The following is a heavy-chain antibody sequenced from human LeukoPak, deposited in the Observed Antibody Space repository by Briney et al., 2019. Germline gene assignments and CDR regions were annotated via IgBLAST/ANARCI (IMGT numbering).Heavy chain of an antibody. CDR2: IYHSGST. V-gene: IGHV4-38-2*02. Sequence: SETLSLTCTVSGYSISSGYYWGWIRQPPGKGLEWIGSIYHSGSTYYNPSLKSRVTISVDTSKNQFSLKLSSVTAADTAVYYCARHLPNYYDSSGQNWFDPWGQGTLVTVSS. D-gene: IGHD3-22*01. CDR3: ARHLPNYYDSSGQNWFDP. J-gene: IGHJ5*02. CDR1: GYSISSGYY.